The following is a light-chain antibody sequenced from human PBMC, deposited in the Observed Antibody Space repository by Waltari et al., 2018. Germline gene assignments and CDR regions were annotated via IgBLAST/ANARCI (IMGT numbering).Light chain of an antibody. V-gene: IGLV3-21*04. Sequence: SYVLAPPHSVSVAPGETARLTCGGRDIRRKSVHWYQQKPGQAPRLVIYYESARPSGIPERFSGSNAGNTSTLTISRVEAGDEADYYCQVWDNTSDHVFGTGTTVTVL. J-gene: IGLJ1*01. CDR3: QVWDNTSDHV. CDR2: YES. CDR1: DIRRKS.